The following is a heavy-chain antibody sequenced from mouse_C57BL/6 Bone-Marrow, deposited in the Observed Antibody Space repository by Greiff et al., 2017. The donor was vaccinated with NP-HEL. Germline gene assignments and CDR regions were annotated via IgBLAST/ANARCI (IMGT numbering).Heavy chain of an antibody. J-gene: IGHJ2*01. CDR2: IDPSDSYT. D-gene: IGHD2-4*01. CDR3: ARSPMITTYYFDY. Sequence: VQLQQPGAELVMPGASVKLSCKASGYTFTSYWMHWVKQRPGQGLEWIGEIDPSDSYTNYNQKFKGKSTLTVDKSSSTAYMQLSSLTSEDSAVYYCARSPMITTYYFDYWGQGTTLTVSS. V-gene: IGHV1-69*01. CDR1: GYTFTSYW.